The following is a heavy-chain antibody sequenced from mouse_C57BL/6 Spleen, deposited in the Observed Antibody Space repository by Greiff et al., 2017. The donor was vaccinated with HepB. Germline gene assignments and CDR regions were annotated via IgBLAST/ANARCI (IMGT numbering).Heavy chain of an antibody. CDR3: VRQEDYDVFYYAMDY. V-gene: IGHV10-1*01. CDR2: IRSKSNNYAT. D-gene: IGHD2-4*01. CDR1: GFSFNTYA. J-gene: IGHJ4*01. Sequence: EVQLVESGGGLVQPKGSLKLSCAASGFSFNTYAMNWVRQAPGKGLEWVARIRSKSNNYATYYADSVKDRFTIYRDDSESMLYLQMNNLKTEDTAMYYCVRQEDYDVFYYAMDYWGQGTSVTVSS.